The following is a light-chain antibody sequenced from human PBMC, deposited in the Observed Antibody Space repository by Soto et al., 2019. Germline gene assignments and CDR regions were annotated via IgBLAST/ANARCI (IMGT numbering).Light chain of an antibody. CDR1: SSDVGGYSY. J-gene: IGLJ2*01. V-gene: IGLV2-11*01. CDR3: CSYAGSYTVV. CDR2: DIS. Sequence: QSALTQPRSVSGSPGQSVTISCTGTSSDVGGYSYVSWYQQHPGKAPKLMIYDISKRPSGVPDRFSASKSGNTASLTISGLQAEDEADYYCCSYAGSYTVVFGGGTKLTVL.